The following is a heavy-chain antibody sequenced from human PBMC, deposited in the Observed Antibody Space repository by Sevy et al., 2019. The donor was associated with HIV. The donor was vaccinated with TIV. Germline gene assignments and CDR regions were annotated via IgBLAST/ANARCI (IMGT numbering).Heavy chain of an antibody. CDR3: AKDVVGGYYDSSGYSDH. J-gene: IGHJ4*02. D-gene: IGHD3-22*01. CDR2: INSGGGST. Sequence: GGSLRLSCAASGFTFTDFVMSWVRQAPGKGLEWVSTINSGGGSTYYADSVKGRFTISRDNSQNTLDLQMNSLRAEDTAVYYCAKDVVGGYYDSSGYSDHWGQGTLVTVSS. CDR1: GFTFTDFV. V-gene: IGHV3-23*01.